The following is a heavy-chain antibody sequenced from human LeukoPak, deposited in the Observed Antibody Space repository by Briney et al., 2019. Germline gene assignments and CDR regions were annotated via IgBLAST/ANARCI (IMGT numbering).Heavy chain of an antibody. D-gene: IGHD3-10*01. CDR3: ARGYYSGSGSYFDY. J-gene: IGHJ4*02. CDR1: GFTFSSYS. Sequence: PGGSLRPSCAASGFTFSSYSMNWVRQAPGKGLEWVSSISSSSSYIYYADSVKGRFTISRDNAKNSLYLQMNSLRAEDTAVYSCARGYYSGSGSYFDYWGQGTLVTVSS. CDR2: ISSSSSYI. V-gene: IGHV3-21*01.